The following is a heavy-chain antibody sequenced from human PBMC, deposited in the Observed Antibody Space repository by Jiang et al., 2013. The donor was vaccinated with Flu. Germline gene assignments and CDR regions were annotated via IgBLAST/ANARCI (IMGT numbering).Heavy chain of an antibody. CDR1: TSNY. CDR2: ANPSGGST. CDR3: VRSDSSDYSA. Sequence: TSNYIHWMRQAPGQGLEWMGVANPSGGSTNYAQKFRGRVTMTRDTSTSTAHMELSSLTSEDMAMYYCVRSDSSDYSAWGPGTLVTVSS. J-gene: IGHJ5*02. V-gene: IGHV1-46*01. D-gene: IGHD3-22*01.